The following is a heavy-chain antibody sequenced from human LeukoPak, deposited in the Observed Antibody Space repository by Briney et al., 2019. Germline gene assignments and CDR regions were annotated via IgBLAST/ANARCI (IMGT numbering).Heavy chain of an antibody. V-gene: IGHV3-23*01. CDR2: ISNSGGDT. Sequence: GGSLRLSCAASGFTFSSYAMSWVRQAPGKGLEWVTAISNSGGDTFYSDSGKGRFTIARDNSKNTLYLQMNSLRVDDTAVYYCAQQLGYCSGGTCYFTYWGQGTLVTVSS. J-gene: IGHJ1*01. CDR1: GFTFSSYA. D-gene: IGHD2-15*01. CDR3: AQQLGYCSGGTCYFTY.